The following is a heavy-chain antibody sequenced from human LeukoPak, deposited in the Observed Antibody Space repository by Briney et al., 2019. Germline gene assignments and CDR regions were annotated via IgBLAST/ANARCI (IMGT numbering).Heavy chain of an antibody. CDR3: ARVVGMATIANDAFDI. D-gene: IGHD5-24*01. J-gene: IGHJ3*02. CDR1: GGSISSYY. Sequence: PSETLSLTCTVSGGSISSYYCSWIRQPPGKGLEWIGYIYYSGSTNYNHSLKSRVTISVDTSKNQFSLKLSSVTAADTAVYYCARVVGMATIANDAFDIWGQGTMVTVSS. V-gene: IGHV4-59*01. CDR2: IYYSGST.